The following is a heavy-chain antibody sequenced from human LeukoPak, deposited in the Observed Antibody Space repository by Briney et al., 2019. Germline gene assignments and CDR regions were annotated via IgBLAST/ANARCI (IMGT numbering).Heavy chain of an antibody. V-gene: IGHV1-8*03. CDR1: GYTFTSYD. J-gene: IGHJ4*02. CDR2: MNPNSGST. D-gene: IGHD5-12*01. Sequence: ASVKVPCKASGYTFTSYDINWVRQATGQGLEWMGWMNPNSGSTGYAQKFQGRVTITRNTSISTAYMELSGLRSEDTAVYYCARGRSTGYPYYFEYWGQGTLVTVSS. CDR3: ARGRSTGYPYYFEY.